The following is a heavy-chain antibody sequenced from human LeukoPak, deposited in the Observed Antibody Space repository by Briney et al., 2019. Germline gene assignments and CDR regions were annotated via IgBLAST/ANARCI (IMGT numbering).Heavy chain of an antibody. CDR1: GFTFSNYW. Sequence: GGSLRLSCAVSGFTFSNYWMSWVRQAPGKGLEWVANIKQDGSEKYYVDSVKGRFTISRDNAKNSLYLQMNSLRAEDTAVNYCASWDYDYVWGSYRKADAFDIWGQGAMVTVSS. CDR3: ASWDYDYVWGSYRKADAFDI. J-gene: IGHJ3*02. V-gene: IGHV3-7*01. CDR2: IKQDGSEK. D-gene: IGHD3-16*02.